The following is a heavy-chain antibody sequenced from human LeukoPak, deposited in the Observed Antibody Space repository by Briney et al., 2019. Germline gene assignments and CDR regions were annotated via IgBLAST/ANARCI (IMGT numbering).Heavy chain of an antibody. Sequence: SETLSLTCTVSGDFISGGDYSWSWIRQLPGKGLEWIGYIYHSGSTYYNPSLQSRVTMSINRSKNQFSLKLSSVTAADTAVYYCARYYYDSSGYYAFDIWGQGTMVTVSS. CDR3: ARYYYDSSGYYAFDI. V-gene: IGHV4-30-2*01. CDR1: GDFISGGDYS. CDR2: IYHSGST. J-gene: IGHJ3*02. D-gene: IGHD3-22*01.